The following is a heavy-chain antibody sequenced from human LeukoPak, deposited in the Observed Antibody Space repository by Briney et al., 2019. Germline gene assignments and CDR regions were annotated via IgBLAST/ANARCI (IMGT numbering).Heavy chain of an antibody. V-gene: IGHV3-21*01. CDR2: ISSSSSYI. CDR1: GFTFSSYS. J-gene: IGHJ5*02. CDR3: ARGDSSGYYYNWFDP. Sequence: GGSLRLSCAASGFTFSSYSMNWVRQAPGKGLEWVSSISSSSSYIYYADSVKGRFTISRDNAKNSLYLQMNSLRAKDTAVYYCARGDSSGYYYNWFDPWGQGTLVTVSS. D-gene: IGHD3-22*01.